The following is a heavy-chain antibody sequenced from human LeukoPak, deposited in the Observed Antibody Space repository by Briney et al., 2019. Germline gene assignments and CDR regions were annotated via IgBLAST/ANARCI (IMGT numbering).Heavy chain of an antibody. Sequence: ASVKVSCKVSGYTLTELSMHWVRQAPGKGLEWMGGFDPEDGETIYAQKFQGRVTMTEDTSTVTAYMELSSLRSEDTAVYYCATDPPSNTMVRGVKTNAFDIWGQGTMVTVSS. CDR3: ATDPPSNTMVRGVKTNAFDI. D-gene: IGHD3-10*01. CDR1: GYTLTELS. CDR2: FDPEDGET. V-gene: IGHV1-24*01. J-gene: IGHJ3*02.